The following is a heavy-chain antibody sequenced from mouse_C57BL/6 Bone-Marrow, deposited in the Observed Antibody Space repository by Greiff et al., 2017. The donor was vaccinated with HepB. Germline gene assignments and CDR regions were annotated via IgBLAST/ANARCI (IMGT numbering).Heavy chain of an antibody. J-gene: IGHJ3*01. CDR1: GFNIKDDY. Sequence: VQLQQSGAELVRPGASVKLSCTASGFNIKDDYMHWVKQRPEQGLEWIGWIDPENGATEYASKFQGKATITADTSSTTAYLQLSSLTSEDTAVYYCTSYYYGSSAGFAYWGQGTLVTVSA. V-gene: IGHV14-4*01. D-gene: IGHD1-1*01. CDR3: TSYYYGSSAGFAY. CDR2: IDPENGAT.